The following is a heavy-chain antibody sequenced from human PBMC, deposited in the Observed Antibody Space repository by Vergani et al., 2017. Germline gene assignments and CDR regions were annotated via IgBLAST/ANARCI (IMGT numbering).Heavy chain of an antibody. V-gene: IGHV5-10-1*01. D-gene: IGHD3-10*01. CDR2: IDPSDSYT. CDR3: ASPIRGISRVRGVIPSPYYYYGMDV. CDR1: GYSFTSYW. Sequence: EVQLVQSGAEVKKPGESLRISCKGSGYSFTSYWISWVRQMPGKGLEWMGRIDPSDSYTNYSPSFQGHVTISADKTISTAYLQWSSLKASDTAMYYCASPIRGISRVRGVIPSPYYYYGMDVWGQGTTVTVSS. J-gene: IGHJ6*02.